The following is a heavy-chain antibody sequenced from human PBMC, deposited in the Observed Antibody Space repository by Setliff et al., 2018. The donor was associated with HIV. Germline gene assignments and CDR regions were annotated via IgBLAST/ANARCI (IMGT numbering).Heavy chain of an antibody. V-gene: IGHV3-33*01. D-gene: IGHD6-13*01. J-gene: IGHJ4*02. CDR3: ARADGSSWYDY. CDR1: GFTFSSYG. Sequence: GGSLRLSCVASGFTFSSYGMHWVRQAPGKGLEWVAVIWYDGSNKYYADSVKGRFTISRDNSKNSLYLQMNSLRAGDTAVYYCARADGSSWYDYWGQGTLVTVSS. CDR2: IWYDGSNK.